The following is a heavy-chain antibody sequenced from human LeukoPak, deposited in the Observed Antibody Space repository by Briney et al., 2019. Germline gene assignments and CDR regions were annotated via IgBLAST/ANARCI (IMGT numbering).Heavy chain of an antibody. CDR3: VREVGAPGSFQH. CDR2: INGDGRII. Sequence: GGSLGLSCAASGFTFSSYSMNWVRQAPGKGLVWISRINGDGRIIEHAESVKGRFTISRNNADNTLHLQMNSLRAEDTAVYHCVREVGAPGSFQHWGQGAPVTVSS. D-gene: IGHD1-26*01. V-gene: IGHV3-74*03. CDR1: GFTFSSYS. J-gene: IGHJ1*01.